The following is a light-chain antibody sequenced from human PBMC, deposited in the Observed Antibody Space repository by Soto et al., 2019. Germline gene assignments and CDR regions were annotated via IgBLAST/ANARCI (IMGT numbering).Light chain of an antibody. CDR1: QDIRNY. CDR2: DAS. Sequence: DIQMTQSPSSLSASVGDRVTITCQASQDIRNYLNWYQQKPGRAPELLIYDASYLKTGVPSRFSGSGSGTDFSFTISSLQPEDIATYYCQQYHNLPWTFGHGTKVEIK. CDR3: QQYHNLPWT. J-gene: IGKJ1*01. V-gene: IGKV1-33*01.